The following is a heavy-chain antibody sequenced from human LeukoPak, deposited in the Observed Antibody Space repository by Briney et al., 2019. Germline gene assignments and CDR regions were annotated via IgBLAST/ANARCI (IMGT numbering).Heavy chain of an antibody. J-gene: IGHJ6*02. CDR2: ISYDGNNK. V-gene: IGHV3-30-3*01. CDR3: ARAAAARYCSGGSCYARGMDV. Sequence: GGTLRLSCAASGFTFSNYAIHWVRQAPGKGLEWEAVISYDGNNKYYADSVKGRFTISRDNSKNTLSLQMTSLRAEDTAVYYCARAAAARYCSGGSCYARGMDVWGQGTTVTVSS. D-gene: IGHD2-15*01. CDR1: GFTFSNYA.